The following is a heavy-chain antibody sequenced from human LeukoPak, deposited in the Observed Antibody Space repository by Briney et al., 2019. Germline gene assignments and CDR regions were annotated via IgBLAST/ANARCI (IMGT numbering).Heavy chain of an antibody. CDR1: GFTFSSYA. J-gene: IGHJ4*02. CDR2: ISGSGGST. Sequence: GGSLRLSCAASGFTFSSYAMSWVRQAPGKGLEWVSAISGSGGSTYYADSVKGRFTISRDNSKNTLHLQMNSLRAEDTAVYYCAKTTTVTTNIDYWGQGTLVTVSS. V-gene: IGHV3-23*01. D-gene: IGHD4-17*01. CDR3: AKTTTVTTNIDY.